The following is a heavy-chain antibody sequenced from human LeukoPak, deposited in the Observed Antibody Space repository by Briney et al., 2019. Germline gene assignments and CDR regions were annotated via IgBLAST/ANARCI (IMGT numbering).Heavy chain of an antibody. CDR2: IKQDGSEK. D-gene: IGHD6-13*01. CDR1: GGSADSYY. J-gene: IGHJ4*02. CDR3: ARDGGSWYTTYDY. V-gene: IGHV3-7*01. Sequence: PSETLSLTCTVSGGSADSYYWSWVRQAPGKGLEWVANIKQDGSEKYCVDSVKGRFTISRDNAKNSLYLQMNSLRAEDTAVYYCARDGGSWYTTYDYWGQGTLVTVSS.